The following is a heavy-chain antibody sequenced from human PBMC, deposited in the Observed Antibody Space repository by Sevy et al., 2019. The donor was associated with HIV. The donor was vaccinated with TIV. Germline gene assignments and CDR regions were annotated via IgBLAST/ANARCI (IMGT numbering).Heavy chain of an antibody. J-gene: IGHJ6*02. V-gene: IGHV4-38-2*01. Sequence: SETLSLTCAVSGYSITSGYYWGWIRQPPGKGLEWIGNIYHRGSTYYNPSLKGRVTISVDTSKNLFSLKMNSVTAADTTVYYCGGRSGGDILDYYGMDVWGQGTTVTVSS. CDR1: GYSITSGYY. CDR3: GGRSGGDILDYYGMDV. CDR2: IYHRGST. D-gene: IGHD2-21*02.